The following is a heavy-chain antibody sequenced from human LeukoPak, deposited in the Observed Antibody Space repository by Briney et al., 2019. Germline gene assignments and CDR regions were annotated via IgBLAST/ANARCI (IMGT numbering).Heavy chain of an antibody. V-gene: IGHV4-59*08. D-gene: IGHD4-17*01. CDR1: GGSISSYY. J-gene: IGHJ4*02. CDR2: IYYSGST. Sequence: SETLSLTCTVSGGSISSYYWSWIRQPPGKGLEWIGYIYYSGSTNYNPSLKSRVTISVDTSKNQFSLRLSSVTAADTAVYYCARQPSGDSVGDYWGQGTLFTVSS. CDR3: ARQPSGDSVGDY.